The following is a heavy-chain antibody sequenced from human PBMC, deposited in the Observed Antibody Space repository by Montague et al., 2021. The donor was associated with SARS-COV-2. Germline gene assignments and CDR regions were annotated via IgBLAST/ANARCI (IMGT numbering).Heavy chain of an antibody. V-gene: IGHV3-43*01. CDR1: GFTFDDYT. CDR3: AKDLNLGSGTRFDY. J-gene: IGHJ4*02. D-gene: IGHD6-13*01. CDR2: ISWDGGST. Sequence: SLRLSCAASGFTFDDYTMHWVRQAPGKGLEWVSLISWDGGSTYYADSVKGRFTISRDNSKNSLYLQMNSLRTEDTALYYCAKDLNLGSGTRFDYWGQGTLVTVSS.